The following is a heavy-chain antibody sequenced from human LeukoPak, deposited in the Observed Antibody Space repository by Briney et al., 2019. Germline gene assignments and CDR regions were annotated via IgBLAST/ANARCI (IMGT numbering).Heavy chain of an antibody. CDR2: IYSGGST. V-gene: IGHV3-66*01. Sequence: GGSLRLSCVASGFTVSSNYMSWVRQAPGKGLEWVSVIYSGGSTYYADSVKGRFTISRDNSKNTLYLQMNSLRAEDTAVYYCARASHLTASSYYYYGMDVWGQGTTVTVSS. CDR3: ARASHLTASSYYYYGMDV. J-gene: IGHJ6*02. CDR1: GFTVSSNY. D-gene: IGHD2-21*02.